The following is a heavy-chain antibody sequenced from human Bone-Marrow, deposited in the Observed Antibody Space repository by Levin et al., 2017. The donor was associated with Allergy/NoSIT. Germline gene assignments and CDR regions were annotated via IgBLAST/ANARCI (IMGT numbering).Heavy chain of an antibody. Sequence: SETLSLTCTVSGGSISSGDYYWSWIRQPPGKGLEWIGYIYYSGSTYYNPSLKSRVTISVDTSKNQFSLKLSSVTAADTAVYYCARDRVVGRKTYYYDSSGVGGYYYYYGMDVWGQGTTVTVSS. V-gene: IGHV4-30-4*01. J-gene: IGHJ6*02. CDR1: GGSISSGDYY. CDR2: IYYSGST. D-gene: IGHD3-22*01. CDR3: ARDRVVGRKTYYYDSSGVGGYYYYYGMDV.